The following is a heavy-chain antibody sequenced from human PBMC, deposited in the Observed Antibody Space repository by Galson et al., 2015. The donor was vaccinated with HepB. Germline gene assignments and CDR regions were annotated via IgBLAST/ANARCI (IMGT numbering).Heavy chain of an antibody. D-gene: IGHD3-10*01. CDR3: AQDLTYYYGSGSYFVGMDV. CDR1: GFTFEDYA. J-gene: IGHJ6*02. CDR2: ISWNSDFT. V-gene: IGHV3-9*01. Sequence: SLRLSCAASGFTFEDYAMHWVRQAPGKGPEWVSGISWNSDFTGYADSVRGRFTISRDNAKYSLYLQMNSLRAEDTALYYCAQDLTYYYGSGSYFVGMDVWGQGTTVTVSS.